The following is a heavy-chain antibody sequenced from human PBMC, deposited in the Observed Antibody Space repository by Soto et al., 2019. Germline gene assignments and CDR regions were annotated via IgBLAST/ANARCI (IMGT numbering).Heavy chain of an antibody. Sequence: GGSLRLSCAAPGFTFSSFALHWVRQAPRKGLEYISGVRGNGDPPFYADSVKGRFTISRDNSQKTFYLQMTALNVDDTAVYYCVKSRGGNNFDFFDWGQGTLVTVSS. CDR1: GFTFSSFA. CDR2: VRGNGDPP. V-gene: IGHV3-64D*06. D-gene: IGHD5-12*01. J-gene: IGHJ4*02. CDR3: VKSRGGNNFDFFD.